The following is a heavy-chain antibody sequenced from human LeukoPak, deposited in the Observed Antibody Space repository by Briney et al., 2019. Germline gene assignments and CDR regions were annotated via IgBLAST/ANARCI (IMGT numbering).Heavy chain of an antibody. CDR3: ARELSDGEDYYYYYMDV. V-gene: IGHV1-69*05. CDR1: GGTFSSYA. D-gene: IGHD7-27*01. J-gene: IGHJ6*03. Sequence: VASVKVSCKASGGTFSSYAISWVRQAPGQGLEWMGGIIPIFGTANYAQKSQGRVTITTDESTSTAYMELSSLRSEDTAVYYCARELSDGEDYYYYYMDVWGKGTTVTVSS. CDR2: IIPIFGTA.